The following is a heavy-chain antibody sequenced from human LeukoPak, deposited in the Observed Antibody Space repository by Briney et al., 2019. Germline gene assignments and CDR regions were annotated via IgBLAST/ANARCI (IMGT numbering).Heavy chain of an antibody. V-gene: IGHV3-7*01. CDR1: GFTLSSYW. CDR2: IKQDGSEK. CDR3: ARQPRARAFDI. Sequence: QTGGSLRLSCAASGFTLSSYWMSWVCQAPGKGLEWVANIKQDGSEKYYVDSVKGRFTISRDNAKNSLYLQMNSLRAEDTAVYYCARQPRARAFDIWGQGTMVTVSS. J-gene: IGHJ3*02.